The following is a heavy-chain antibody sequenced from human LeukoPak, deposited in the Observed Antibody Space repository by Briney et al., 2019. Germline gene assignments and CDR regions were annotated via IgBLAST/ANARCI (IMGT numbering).Heavy chain of an antibody. D-gene: IGHD5-12*01. CDR2: IYYSGST. CDR3: ARRRAVAIDY. Sequence: SETLSLTCTVSGGSISSSSYYWGWIRQPPRKGLEWIGSIYYSGSTYYNPSLKSRVTISVDTSKNQFSLKLSSVTAADTAVYYCARRRAVAIDYWGQGTLVTVSS. V-gene: IGHV4-39*01. J-gene: IGHJ4*02. CDR1: GGSISSSSYY.